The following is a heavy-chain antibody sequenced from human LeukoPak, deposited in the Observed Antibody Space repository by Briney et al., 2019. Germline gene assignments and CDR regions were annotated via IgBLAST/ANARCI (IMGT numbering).Heavy chain of an antibody. CDR3: ARFRKYSSSYFDY. D-gene: IGHD6-6*01. CDR2: IYSGGST. CDR1: GFTVSSNY. J-gene: IGHJ4*02. V-gene: IGHV3-53*01. Sequence: GGSLRLSCAASGFTVSSNYMSWVRQAPGKGLEWVSVIYSGGSTYYADSVKGRFTISRDNSKNTLHLQMNSLRAEDTAVYYCARFRKYSSSYFDYWGQGTLVTVSS.